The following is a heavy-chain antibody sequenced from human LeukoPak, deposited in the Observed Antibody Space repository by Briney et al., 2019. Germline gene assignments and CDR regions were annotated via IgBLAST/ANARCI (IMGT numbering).Heavy chain of an antibody. V-gene: IGHV3-7*03. D-gene: IGHD3-3*01. CDR2: IKQDESEK. Sequence: GGSLRLSCAASGLYVGRYWMSWVRQAPGEGLEWVANIKQDESEKDYVDSVKGRFTISRDNAKNSLYLQMNSLRPEDTALYYCAGHHFNYDFWSGYYSNPIWGQGTLVTVSS. CDR1: GLYVGRYW. CDR3: AGHHFNYDFWSGYYSNPI. J-gene: IGHJ4*02.